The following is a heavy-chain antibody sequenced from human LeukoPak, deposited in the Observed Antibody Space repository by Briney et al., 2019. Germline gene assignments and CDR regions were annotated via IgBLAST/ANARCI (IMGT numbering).Heavy chain of an antibody. D-gene: IGHD3-10*01. J-gene: IGHJ4*02. CDR1: GFTFSSYA. CDR2: ISGSGGST. V-gene: IGHV3-23*01. Sequence: PGGSLRLSCAASGFTFSSYAMSWVRQAPGKGLEWVSAISGSGGSTYYADSVKGRFTISRDNSKDTLYLQMNSLRAEDTAVYYCAKDSGGELFFDYWGQGTLVTVSS. CDR3: AKDSGGELFFDY.